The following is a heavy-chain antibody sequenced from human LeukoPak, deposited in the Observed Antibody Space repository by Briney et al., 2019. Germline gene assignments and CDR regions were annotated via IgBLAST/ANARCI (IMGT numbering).Heavy chain of an antibody. CDR2: INHSGST. CDR1: GGSFSDFY. V-gene: IGHV4-34*01. CDR3: ARTRVTMIRGGRIDY. D-gene: IGHD3-10*01. Sequence: SETLSLTCAVYGGSFSDFYRTWIRQPPGRGLEWIGEINHSGSTNYNPSLKSRVTILVDTSKNQFSLNLGSVTAADTAVYYCARTRVTMIRGGRIDYWGQGTLVTVSS. J-gene: IGHJ4*02.